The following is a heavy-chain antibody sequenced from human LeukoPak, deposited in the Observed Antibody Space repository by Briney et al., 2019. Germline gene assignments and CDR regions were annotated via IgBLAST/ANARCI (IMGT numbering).Heavy chain of an antibody. CDR1: GYTFGIYG. D-gene: IGHD2-21*02. CDR2: ISPYGGDT. Sequence: GASVKVSCKDSGYTFGIYGISWVRQAPGQGLEWMVCISPYGGDTNYAQKFEGRVTMTTETSTNTPYMELRSLRSDDTAIYYCARDYCTRGGDCYKEDLFDPWGPGTLVTVSA. CDR3: ARDYCTRGGDCYKEDLFDP. V-gene: IGHV1-18*01. J-gene: IGHJ5*02.